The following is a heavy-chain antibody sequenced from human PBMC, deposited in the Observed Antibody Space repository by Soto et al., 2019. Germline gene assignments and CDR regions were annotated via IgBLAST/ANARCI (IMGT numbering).Heavy chain of an antibody. CDR3: TRDVCGATGWFDP. CDR2: IKQDGGEK. Sequence: EVQLVDSGGGLVQPGGSLRLSCAASGFTFSNYWMTWVRQAPGKGLEWVANIKQDGGEKYYVDSVKGRFTISRDNAKNSLYLQMNSLRAEDTAVYYCTRDVCGATGWFDPWGQGTLVTVSS. J-gene: IGHJ5*02. CDR1: GFTFSNYW. D-gene: IGHD3-16*01. V-gene: IGHV3-7*03.